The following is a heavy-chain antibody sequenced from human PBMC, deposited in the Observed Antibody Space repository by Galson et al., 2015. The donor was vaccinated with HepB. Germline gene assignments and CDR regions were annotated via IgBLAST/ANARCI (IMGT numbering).Heavy chain of an antibody. V-gene: IGHV3-23*01. CDR2: ISASGGKT. J-gene: IGHJ4*02. CDR1: GFTFSNYA. CDR3: CSSGRAGPRGRHLDY. Sequence: SLRLSCAASGFTFSNYAMSWVRQAPGKGLEWVSAISASGGKTTYADSVKGRFAISRDNSKDTLYLQLNSLRTGDTAVYYCCSSGRAGPRGRHLDYWGQGTLVTVAS. D-gene: IGHD2-15*01.